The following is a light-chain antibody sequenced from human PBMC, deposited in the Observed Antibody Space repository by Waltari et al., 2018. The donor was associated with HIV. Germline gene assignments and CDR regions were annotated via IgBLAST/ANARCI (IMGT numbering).Light chain of an antibody. CDR3: QQYGTSPRT. J-gene: IGKJ2*01. CDR1: QRIDNNY. V-gene: IGKV3-20*01. CDR2: GAS. Sequence: EIVLTQSPGTLSLSPGERATLSCRASQRIDNNYLAWYQHRPGQAPRLLIFGASSRATGIPDRFSASGSGTDFTLTISSLDPSEYALYYCQQYGTSPRTFGQGTRVEIK.